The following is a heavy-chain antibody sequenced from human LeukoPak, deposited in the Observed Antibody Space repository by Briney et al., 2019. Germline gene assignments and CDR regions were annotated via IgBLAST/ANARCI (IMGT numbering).Heavy chain of an antibody. CDR2: IYSGGST. D-gene: IGHD4-17*01. Sequence: GGSLRLSCAASGFTVSSNYMNWVRQAPGKGLEWVSVIYSGGSTYYADSVKGRFTISRDNSKNTLYLQMNSLRAEDTAVYYCAREAVTRNYFNYWGQGTLVTVSS. CDR3: AREAVTRNYFNY. V-gene: IGHV3-53*01. J-gene: IGHJ4*02. CDR1: GFTVSSNY.